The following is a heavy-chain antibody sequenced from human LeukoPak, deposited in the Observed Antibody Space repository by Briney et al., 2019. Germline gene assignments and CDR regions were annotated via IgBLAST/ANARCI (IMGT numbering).Heavy chain of an antibody. J-gene: IGHJ5*02. V-gene: IGHV4-59*11. CDR1: GGSISSHY. CDR3: ARLRDCFDP. CDR2: IDYSGSS. Sequence: SETLSLTCTVSGGSISSHYWSWIRQPPGKGLEWIGYIDYSGSSYFNPSLKSRVTMSVDTSKNQFSLKLSSVTAADTAVYYCARLRDCFDPWGQGTLVTVSS.